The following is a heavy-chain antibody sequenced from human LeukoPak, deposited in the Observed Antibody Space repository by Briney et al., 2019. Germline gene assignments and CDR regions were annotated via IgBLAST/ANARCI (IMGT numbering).Heavy chain of an antibody. CDR1: GFTFRTYA. D-gene: IGHD4-17*01. CDR2: ISYDGSKI. CDR3: ASTDYGDYLWITY. J-gene: IGHJ4*02. V-gene: IGHV3-30-3*01. Sequence: GGSLRLSCAASGFTFRTYAMHWVRQAPGKGLEWVAVISYDGSKIYYADSVKGRFTISRDNSKNTLYLQMNSLRAEDTAVYYCASTDYGDYLWITYWGQGTLVTVSS.